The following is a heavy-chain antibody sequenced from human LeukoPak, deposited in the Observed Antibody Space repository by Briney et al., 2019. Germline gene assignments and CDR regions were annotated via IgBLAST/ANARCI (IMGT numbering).Heavy chain of an antibody. CDR1: GFTFAIHA. CDR2: ISGDGAST. V-gene: IGHV3-23*01. Sequence: AGGSLRLSCAASGFTFAIHAMTWVRQAPGKGLEWVSGISGDGASTHYAESVKGQFTISRDNSQNTLFLQMNSLRVEDTAIYYCAKDSYVSGRPLHIFDVWGQGTMVTVSS. CDR3: AKDSYVSGRPLHIFDV. D-gene: IGHD3-10*01. J-gene: IGHJ3*01.